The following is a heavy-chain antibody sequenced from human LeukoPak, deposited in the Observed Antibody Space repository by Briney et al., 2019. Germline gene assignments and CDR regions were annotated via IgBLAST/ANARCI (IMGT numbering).Heavy chain of an antibody. J-gene: IGHJ6*02. Sequence: GASVTVSCKASGYTFTSYDINWVRQAPGQGLEWMGWMNPNSGNTGYAQKFQGRVTMTRNTSISTAYMELSSLRSEDTAVYYCATAAAGRDYYYYGMDVWGQGTTVTVSS. CDR2: MNPNSGNT. D-gene: IGHD6-13*01. CDR1: GYTFTSYD. V-gene: IGHV1-8*01. CDR3: ATAAAGRDYYYYGMDV.